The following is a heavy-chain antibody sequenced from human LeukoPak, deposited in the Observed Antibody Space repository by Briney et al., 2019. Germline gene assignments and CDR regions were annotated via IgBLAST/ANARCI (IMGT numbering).Heavy chain of an antibody. CDR1: GGSISSGGYY. V-gene: IGHV4-30-2*01. J-gene: IGHJ4*02. CDR2: INHSGST. Sequence: SQTLSLTCTVSGGSISSGGYYWSWIRQPPGKGLEWIGEINHSGSTNYNPSLKSRVTISVDTSKNQFSLKLSSVTAADTAVYYCARASEGCSSTSCYRFDYWGQGTLVTVSS. D-gene: IGHD2-2*01. CDR3: ARASEGCSSTSCYRFDY.